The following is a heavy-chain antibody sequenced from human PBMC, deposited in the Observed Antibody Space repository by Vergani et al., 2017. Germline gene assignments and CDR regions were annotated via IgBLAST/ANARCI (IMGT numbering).Heavy chain of an antibody. V-gene: IGHV1-69*04. J-gene: IGHJ2*01. CDR3: ARDRWVYYDSLTGYSFDL. CDR2: IIPILGIA. CDR1: GGTFSSYA. D-gene: IGHD3-9*01. Sequence: QVQLVQSGAEVKKPGSSVKVSCKASGGTFSSYAISWVRQAPGQGLEWMGRIIPILGIANYAQKFQGRVTITADKSTSTAYMELSSLRSEDTAVYYCARDRWVYYDSLTGYSFDLWGRGTLVTVSS.